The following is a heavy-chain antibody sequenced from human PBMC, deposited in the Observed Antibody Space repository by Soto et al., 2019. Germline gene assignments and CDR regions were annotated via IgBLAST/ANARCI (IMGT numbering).Heavy chain of an antibody. CDR1: GFSLSNARMG. CDR3: ARITVTMIVVDPLGGYCFDP. V-gene: IGHV2-26*01. Sequence: SGPTLVNPTETLTLTCTVSGFSLSNARMGVSWIRQPPGKALEWLAHILSNDEKSYSTSLKSRLTISKDTSKSQVVLTMTNMDPVDTATYYCARITVTMIVVDPLGGYCFDPWGQGTLVTVSS. CDR2: ILSNDEK. J-gene: IGHJ5*02. D-gene: IGHD3-22*01.